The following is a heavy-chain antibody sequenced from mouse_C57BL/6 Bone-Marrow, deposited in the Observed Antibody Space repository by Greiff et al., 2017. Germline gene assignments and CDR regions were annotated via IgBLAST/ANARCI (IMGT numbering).Heavy chain of an antibody. CDR3: ESYFYYYGSSHWYFDV. D-gene: IGHD1-1*01. CDR2: IRNKANGYTT. CDR1: GFTFTDYY. Sequence: DVMLVESGGGLVQPGGSLSLSCAASGFTFTDYYMSWVRQPPGKALEWLGFIRNKANGYTTEYSASVKGRFTISRDNSQSILYLQMNALRAEDSATYSCESYFYYYGSSHWYFDVWGTGTTVTVSS. J-gene: IGHJ1*03. V-gene: IGHV7-3*01.